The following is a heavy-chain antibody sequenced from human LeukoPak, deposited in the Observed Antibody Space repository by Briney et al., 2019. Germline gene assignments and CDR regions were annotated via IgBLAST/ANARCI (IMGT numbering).Heavy chain of an antibody. J-gene: IGHJ6*02. D-gene: IGHD4-17*01. V-gene: IGHV3-7*01. CDR3: ARGGYGDYVADYYYGMDV. CDR2: IKQDGSEK. CDR1: GFTFSSYW. Sequence: GGSLRLSCAASGFTFSSYWVSWVRQAPGKGLEWVANIKQDGSEKYYVDSVKGRFTISRDNAKNSLYLQMNSLRAEDTAVYYCARGGYGDYVADYYYGMDVWGQGTTVTVSS.